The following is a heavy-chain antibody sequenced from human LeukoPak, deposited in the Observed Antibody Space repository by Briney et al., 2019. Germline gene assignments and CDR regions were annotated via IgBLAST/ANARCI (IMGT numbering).Heavy chain of an antibody. D-gene: IGHD3-3*01. CDR3: ARELRNDFWSGYFVY. J-gene: IGHJ4*02. Sequence: SVKVSCKASGSTFSSYAISWVRQAPGQGLEWMGGIIPIFGTANYAQKFQGRVTITADESTSTAYMELSSLRSEDTAVYYCARELRNDFWSGYFVYWGQGTLVTVSS. V-gene: IGHV1-69*13. CDR2: IIPIFGTA. CDR1: GSTFSSYA.